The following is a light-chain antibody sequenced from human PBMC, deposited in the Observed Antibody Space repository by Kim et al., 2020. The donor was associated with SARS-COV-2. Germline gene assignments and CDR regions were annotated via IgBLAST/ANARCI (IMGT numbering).Light chain of an antibody. CDR2: DAS. CDR1: QSVGTY. CDR3: QQHTNWPLT. V-gene: IGKV3-11*01. J-gene: IGKJ4*01. Sequence: LSPGERATLSCRASQSVGTYLAWYQRKPGQAPRLFIYDASNRATGIPARFSGSGSGTDFTLTISSLEPEDFAVYYCQQHTNWPLTFGGGTKVDIK.